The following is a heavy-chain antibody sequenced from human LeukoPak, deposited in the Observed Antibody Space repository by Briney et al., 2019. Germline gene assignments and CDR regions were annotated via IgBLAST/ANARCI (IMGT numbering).Heavy chain of an antibody. V-gene: IGHV4-4*02. J-gene: IGHJ4*02. CDR3: ASQMGAFDY. CDR1: GFTFSSAW. CDR2: IYYSGST. Sequence: PGGSLRLSCAASGFTFSSAWMSWIRQPPGKGLEWIGSIYYSGSTNYNPSLKSRVTISVDIFKNRFSLKLSSVTAADTAVYYCASQMGAFDYWGLGALVTVSS. D-gene: IGHD3-16*01.